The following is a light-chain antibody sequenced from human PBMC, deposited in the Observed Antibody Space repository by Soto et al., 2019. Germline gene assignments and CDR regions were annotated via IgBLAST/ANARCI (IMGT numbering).Light chain of an antibody. CDR3: QQYNSWPPYT. Sequence: EIVMTQSPATLSVSPGERATLSCRASQSISSNLAWYQQKPGQAPRLLIYGASTTATGIPARFSGSGSVTEFTLTISGLQSEDSAVYYCQQYNSWPPYTFGQGTKLEFK. CDR1: QSISSN. J-gene: IGKJ2*01. CDR2: GAS. V-gene: IGKV3-15*01.